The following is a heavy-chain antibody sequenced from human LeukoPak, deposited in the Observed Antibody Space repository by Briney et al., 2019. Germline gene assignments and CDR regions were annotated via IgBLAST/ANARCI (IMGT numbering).Heavy chain of an antibody. Sequence: PGGSLRLSCAASGFTFSGYGLHWVRQAPGKGLMWVAFIRYDGTNIYYADSVKGRFTISRDNSKSTLYLQVNSLRAEDTAVYYCAKDTAFTSSGYYLFDSWGQGTLVTVSS. V-gene: IGHV3-30*02. D-gene: IGHD3-22*01. CDR2: IRYDGTNI. J-gene: IGHJ4*02. CDR3: AKDTAFTSSGYYLFDS. CDR1: GFTFSGYG.